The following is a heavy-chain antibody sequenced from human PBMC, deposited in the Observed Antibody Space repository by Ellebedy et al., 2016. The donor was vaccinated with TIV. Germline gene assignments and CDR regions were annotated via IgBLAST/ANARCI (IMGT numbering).Heavy chain of an antibody. D-gene: IGHD1-26*01. Sequence: SETLSLXXTVSGAFISSGGYYWSWIRQHPGKGLEWIGNIYYSGSTYYNPSLKSRVTMSVDTSKNHFSLKVTSMTAADTAIYYCARVVGNNWFDPWGQGKLVTVSS. V-gene: IGHV4-31*03. CDR1: GAFISSGGYY. J-gene: IGHJ5*02. CDR2: IYYSGST. CDR3: ARVVGNNWFDP.